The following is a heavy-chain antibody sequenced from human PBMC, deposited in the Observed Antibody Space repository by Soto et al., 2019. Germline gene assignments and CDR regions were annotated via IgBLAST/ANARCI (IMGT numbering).Heavy chain of an antibody. J-gene: IGHJ5*02. CDR2: INAGNGNT. Sequence: QVQLVQSGAEVKKPGASVKVSCKASGYTFTSYAMHWVRQAPGQRLEWMGWINAGNGNTKYSQKFQGRVTITRDTSASTAYMELSILRSEDTAVDYCARDQPAIPAASFYNWFDPWGQGTLVTVSS. CDR1: GYTFTSYA. D-gene: IGHD2-2*01. V-gene: IGHV1-3*01. CDR3: ARDQPAIPAASFYNWFDP.